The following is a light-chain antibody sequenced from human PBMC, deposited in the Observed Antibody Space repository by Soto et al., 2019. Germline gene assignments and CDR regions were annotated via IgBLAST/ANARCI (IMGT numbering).Light chain of an antibody. V-gene: IGKV4-1*01. CDR1: KRVFTSSKNKIN. CDR2: WAS. Sequence: DIVLTQFQEPLVWSLAGGATFGCRSGKRVFTSSKNKINLAWYQQKPGQPPKLLIYWASIRESGVPDRFSASGSGTDFSLTINSLQTEDVAIYYCQQYYSTPVTFGPGTKVEI. J-gene: IGKJ3*01. CDR3: QQYYSTPVT.